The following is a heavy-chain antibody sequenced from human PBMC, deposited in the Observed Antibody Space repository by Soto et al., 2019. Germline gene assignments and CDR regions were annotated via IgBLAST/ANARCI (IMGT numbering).Heavy chain of an antibody. Sequence: GGSLRLSCAASGFTFISYSMNWVRHAPGKGLEWVSSISSSSSYINYASSVKGRFTIPRDSAKNSLYLQMNRLRAEDTAVYYCARSDYYDSSGYYYGHHFDGFDVWGQGTTVTVSS. V-gene: IGHV3-21*01. CDR1: GFTFISYS. CDR2: ISSSSSYI. D-gene: IGHD3-22*01. J-gene: IGHJ3*01. CDR3: ARSDYYDSSGYYYGHHFDGFDV.